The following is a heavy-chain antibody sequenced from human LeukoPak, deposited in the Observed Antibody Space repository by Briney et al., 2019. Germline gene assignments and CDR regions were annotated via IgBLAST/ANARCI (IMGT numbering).Heavy chain of an antibody. J-gene: IGHJ4*02. CDR3: AGRATVTTFFDY. Sequence: ASVEVSCKASGGTFSSYAISWVRQAPGQGLEWMGGIIPIFGTANYAQKFQGRVTITADKSTSTAYMELSSLRSEDTAVYYCAGRATVTTFFDYWGQGTLVTVSS. CDR1: GGTFSSYA. V-gene: IGHV1-69*06. CDR2: IIPIFGTA. D-gene: IGHD4-17*01.